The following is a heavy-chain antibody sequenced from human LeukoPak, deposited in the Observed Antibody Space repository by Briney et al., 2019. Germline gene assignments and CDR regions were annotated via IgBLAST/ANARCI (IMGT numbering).Heavy chain of an antibody. V-gene: IGHV1-3*01. CDR3: ARDYDYLWGSYRANHNYFDY. CDR1: GYTFTSYA. CDR2: INAGNGNT. J-gene: IGHJ4*02. Sequence: GASVKVSCKASGYTFTSYAMHWVRQAPGQRLEWMGWINAGNGNTKYSQKFRGRVTITRDTSASTAYMELSSLTSEDTAVYYCARDYDYLWGSYRANHNYFDYWGQGTLVTVSS. D-gene: IGHD3-16*02.